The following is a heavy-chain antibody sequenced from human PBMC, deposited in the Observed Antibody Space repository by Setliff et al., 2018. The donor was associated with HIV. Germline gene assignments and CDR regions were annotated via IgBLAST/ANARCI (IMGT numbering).Heavy chain of an antibody. J-gene: IGHJ3*02. V-gene: IGHV1-69*10. D-gene: IGHD6-13*01. CDR1: GGTFSSYA. CDR3: ARTSPLYSRTFDAFDI. Sequence: SVKVSCKASGGTFSSYAISWVRQAPGQGLEWMGGIIPIIGITNQAQQFQGRVTMTRDTSTSTVYMELSSLRSEDTAVYFCARTSPLYSRTFDAFDIWGQGTMVTVSS. CDR2: IIPIIGIT.